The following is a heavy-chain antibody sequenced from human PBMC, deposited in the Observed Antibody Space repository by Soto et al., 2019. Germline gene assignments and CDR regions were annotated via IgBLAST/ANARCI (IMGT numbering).Heavy chain of an antibody. Sequence: GGSLRLSCAASGFTFSSYAMSWVRQAPGKGLEWVSAISGSGGSTYYADSVKGRFTISRDNSKNTLYLQMNSLRAEDTAVYYCAKDQIPYYDSSGYWTFDYWGQGTLVTVS. V-gene: IGHV3-23*01. CDR2: ISGSGGST. D-gene: IGHD3-22*01. CDR1: GFTFSSYA. J-gene: IGHJ4*02. CDR3: AKDQIPYYDSSGYWTFDY.